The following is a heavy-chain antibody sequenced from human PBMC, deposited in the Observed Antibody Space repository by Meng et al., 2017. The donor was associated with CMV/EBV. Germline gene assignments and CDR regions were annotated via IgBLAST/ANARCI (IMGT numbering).Heavy chain of an antibody. Sequence: ETLSLTCAASGFTFSSHAMHWVRQAPGKGLEYVSAISSNGGSTYYADSVKGRFTISRDNSKNTLYLQMGSLRAEDMAVYYCARSVGELPVYYYGMDVWGQGTTVTVSS. V-gene: IGHV3-64*02. CDR2: ISSNGGST. CDR3: ARSVGELPVYYYGMDV. D-gene: IGHD1-26*01. J-gene: IGHJ6*02. CDR1: GFTFSSHA.